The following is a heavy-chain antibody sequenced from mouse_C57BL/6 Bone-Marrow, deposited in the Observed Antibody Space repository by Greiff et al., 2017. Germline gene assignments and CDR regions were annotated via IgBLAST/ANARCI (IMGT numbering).Heavy chain of an antibody. CDR2: TDPNSGGT. CDR3: ARSRYYYAMDY. J-gene: IGHJ4*01. Sequence: VQLQQPGAELVKPGASVKLSCKASGYTFTSYWMHWVKQRPGRGLEWIGRTDPNSGGTKYNEKFKSKATLTVDKPSSTAYMQLSSLTSEDSAVYYCARSRYYYAMDYWGQGTSVTVSS. CDR1: GYTFTSYW. V-gene: IGHV1-72*01.